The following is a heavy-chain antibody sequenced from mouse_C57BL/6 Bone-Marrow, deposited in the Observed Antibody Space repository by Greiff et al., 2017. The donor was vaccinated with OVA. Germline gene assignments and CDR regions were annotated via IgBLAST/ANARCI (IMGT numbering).Heavy chain of an antibody. CDR2: IDPENGDT. CDR1: GFNIKDDY. V-gene: IGHV14-4*01. CDR3: TTMAYYYGSSYYAMDY. D-gene: IGHD1-1*01. Sequence: VQLKESGAELVRPGASVKLSCTASGFNIKDDYMHWVKQRPEQGLEWIGWIDPENGDTEYASKFQGKATITADTSSNTAYLQLSSLTSEDTAVYYGTTMAYYYGSSYYAMDYWGQGTAVTVSS. J-gene: IGHJ4*01.